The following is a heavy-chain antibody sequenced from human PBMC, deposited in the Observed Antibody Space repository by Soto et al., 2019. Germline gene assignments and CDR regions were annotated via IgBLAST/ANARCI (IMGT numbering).Heavy chain of an antibody. D-gene: IGHD3-3*01. J-gene: IGHJ5*02. CDR3: ARTGDFWWFDP. CDR2: IFSNDEK. V-gene: IGHV2-26*01. CDR1: GLSLSNARMG. Sequence: SGPTLGNATETVALTCTVWGLSLSNARMGVSWIRQPPGKALEWLAHIFSNDEKSYSTSLKSRLTISKDTSKSQVVLTMTNMDPVDTATYYCARTGDFWWFDPWGQGTLVTVSS.